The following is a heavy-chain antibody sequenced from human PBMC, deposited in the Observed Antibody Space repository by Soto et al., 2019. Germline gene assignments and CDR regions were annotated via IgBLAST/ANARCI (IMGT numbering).Heavy chain of an antibody. D-gene: IGHD3-10*01. V-gene: IGHV4-59*01. CDR1: GGSISSYY. CDR2: IYYSGST. J-gene: IGHJ5*02. CDR3: ARDHRGEGGWFDP. Sequence: PSETLSLTCTVSGGSISSYYWSWIRQPPGKGLEWIGYIYYSGSTNYNPSLKSRVTISVDTSKNQFSLKLSSVTAADTAVYYCARDHRGEGGWFDPWGQGTLVTVSS.